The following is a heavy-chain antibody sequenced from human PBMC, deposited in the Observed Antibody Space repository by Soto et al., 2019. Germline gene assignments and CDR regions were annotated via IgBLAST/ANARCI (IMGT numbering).Heavy chain of an antibody. CDR1: GGSISSYY. V-gene: IGHV4-59*06. Sequence: SETLSLTCTVSGGSISSYYWSWIRQPPGKGLEWVGYIYYSGSTYYNPSLKSRVTISVDTSKNQFSLKLSSVTAADTAVYYCAVGGVPAAGDAFDIWGQGTMVTVSS. CDR2: IYYSGST. J-gene: IGHJ3*02. D-gene: IGHD2-2*01. CDR3: AVGGVPAAGDAFDI.